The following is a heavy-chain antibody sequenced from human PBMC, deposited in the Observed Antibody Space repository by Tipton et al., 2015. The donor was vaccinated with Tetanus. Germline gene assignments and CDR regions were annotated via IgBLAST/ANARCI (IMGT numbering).Heavy chain of an antibody. V-gene: IGHV3-23*01. J-gene: IGHJ4*02. D-gene: IGHD6-13*01. CDR2: VSNTDSST. CDR1: GFPFSNYA. Sequence: SLRLSCAASGFPFSNYAMSWVRQAPGKGLEWVSTVSNTDSSTYYADSVKGRFTISRDNSKNTLSLQMDRLRADDTAVYYCAKPVTSADTDYWGQGTLVTVS. CDR3: AKPVTSADTDY.